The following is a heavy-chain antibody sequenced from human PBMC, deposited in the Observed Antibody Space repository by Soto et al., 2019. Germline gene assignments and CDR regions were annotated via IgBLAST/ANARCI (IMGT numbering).Heavy chain of an antibody. Sequence: QVQLVQSGAEVKKPGSSVKVSCKASGGTFSRYTISWVRQAPGQGLEWMGRIIPILGIANYAQKFQGRVTIIADKSTSTAYMELSSLRSEDTAVYCCARDDYGDAFDIWGQGTMVTVSS. CDR1: GGTFSRYT. V-gene: IGHV1-69*08. CDR2: IIPILGIA. J-gene: IGHJ3*02. CDR3: ARDDYGDAFDI. D-gene: IGHD4-17*01.